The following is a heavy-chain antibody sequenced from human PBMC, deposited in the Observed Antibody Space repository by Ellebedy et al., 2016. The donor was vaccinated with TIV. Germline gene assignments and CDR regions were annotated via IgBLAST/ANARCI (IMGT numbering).Heavy chain of an antibody. J-gene: IGHJ4*02. D-gene: IGHD3-16*02. CDR1: GGSISSYY. Sequence: SETLSLTCTVSGGSISSYYWSWIRQPPGKGLEWIGYIYYSGSTNYNPSLKSRVTISVDTSKNQFSLKLSSVTAADTAVYYCAREGDDYVWGSYRYSTVGYWGQGTLVTVSS. V-gene: IGHV4-59*12. CDR3: AREGDDYVWGSYRYSTVGY. CDR2: IYYSGST.